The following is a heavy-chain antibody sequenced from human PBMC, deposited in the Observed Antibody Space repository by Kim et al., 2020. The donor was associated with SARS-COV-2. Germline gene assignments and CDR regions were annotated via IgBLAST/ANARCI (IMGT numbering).Heavy chain of an antibody. CDR3: ARLGGYYDSSGYSS. J-gene: IGHJ4*02. V-gene: IGHV4-61*07. Sequence: SPSLKSRVTISVDTSKNQFSLKLSSVTAADTAVYYCARLGGYYDSSGYSSWGQGTLVTVSS. D-gene: IGHD3-22*01.